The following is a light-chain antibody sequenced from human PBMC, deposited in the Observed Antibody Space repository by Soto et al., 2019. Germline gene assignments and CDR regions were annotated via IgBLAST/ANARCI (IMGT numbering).Light chain of an antibody. CDR1: QSVTKY. V-gene: IGKV3-11*01. J-gene: IGKJ4*01. CDR2: DTS. Sequence: EIVLTQSPATLSLSPGERATLSCRASQSVTKYLAWYKQKPGQAPRLLNSDTSNWATGIQARFNGSGSGTDVTLTISRLESADSGIYYFQPRYNWLTFSGGNKVEIK. CDR3: QPRYNWLT.